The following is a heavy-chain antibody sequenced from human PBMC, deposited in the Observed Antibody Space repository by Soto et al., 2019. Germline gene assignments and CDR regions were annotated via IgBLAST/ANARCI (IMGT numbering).Heavy chain of an antibody. V-gene: IGHV4-39*01. CDR2: IYYSGST. D-gene: IGHD6-13*01. J-gene: IGHJ1*01. Sequence: QLQLQESGPGLVKPSETLSLTCTVSGGSISSSSYYWGWIRQPPGKGLEWIGSIYYSGSTYYNPSLKSRVTISVDTSKNQFSLKLSSVTAADTAVYYCARQISSSSWHVLRAEYFQHWGQGTLVTVSS. CDR1: GGSISSSSYY. CDR3: ARQISSSSWHVLRAEYFQH.